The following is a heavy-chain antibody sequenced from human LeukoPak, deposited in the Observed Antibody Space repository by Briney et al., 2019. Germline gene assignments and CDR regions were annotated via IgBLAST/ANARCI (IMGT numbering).Heavy chain of an antibody. Sequence: GASVKVSCKASGYTFTSYDINWVRQATGQGLEWMGWMNPNSGNTGYAQKFQGRVTMTRNTSISTAYMELSSLRSEDTAVYYCARDLQGSSGSWYDYWGQGTLVTVSS. CDR2: MNPNSGNT. D-gene: IGHD6-13*01. CDR3: ARDLQGSSGSWYDY. J-gene: IGHJ4*02. CDR1: GYTFTSYD. V-gene: IGHV1-8*01.